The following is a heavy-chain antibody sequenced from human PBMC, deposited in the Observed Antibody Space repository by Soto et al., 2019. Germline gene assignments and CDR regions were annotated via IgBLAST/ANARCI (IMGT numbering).Heavy chain of an antibody. D-gene: IGHD4-17*01. CDR2: IYQSGTT. Sequence: QVQLQESGPGLVEPSQTLSLTCTVSGASISTTNYYWSWIRQPPGKGLAWIGYIYQSGTTYYNPSLKSRVTISLDTSKNQFSLKLTSVTAADTAVYFCVRDNYGDYDYWGQGTLVTVSS. V-gene: IGHV4-30-4*01. J-gene: IGHJ4*02. CDR3: VRDNYGDYDY. CDR1: GASISTTNYY.